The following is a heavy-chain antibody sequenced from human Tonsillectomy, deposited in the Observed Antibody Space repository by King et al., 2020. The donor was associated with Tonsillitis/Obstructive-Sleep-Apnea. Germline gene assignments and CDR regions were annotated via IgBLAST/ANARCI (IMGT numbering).Heavy chain of an antibody. CDR1: GFSLSTSGVG. D-gene: IGHD4-17*01. J-gene: IGHJ4*02. Sequence: ITLKESGPTLVKPTQTLTLTCTFSGFSLSTSGVGVGGNRQPPGKALEWIARINWNDDKRYSPSLKSRLTITKDSSKNQVILTMTNIDPVDTATYYCAHTSRATVTLIDYWGQGTLVTVSS. CDR2: INWNDDK. V-gene: IGHV2-5*01. CDR3: AHTSRATVTLIDY.